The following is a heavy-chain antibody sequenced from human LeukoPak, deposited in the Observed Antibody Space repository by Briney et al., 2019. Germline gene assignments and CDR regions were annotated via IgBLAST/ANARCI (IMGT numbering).Heavy chain of an antibody. V-gene: IGHV1-2*02. CDR3: ARLWCITLFGVAHDAFDI. J-gene: IGHJ3*02. D-gene: IGHD3-3*01. CDR2: INPNSGGT. Sequence: GASVKVSCKASGYTFTGYYMHWVRQAPGQGLEWMGWINPNSGGTNYAQKFQGRVTMTRDTSISTAYMELSRLRSDDTAVYYCARLWCITLFGVAHDAFDIWGQGTMVTVSS. CDR1: GYTFTGYY.